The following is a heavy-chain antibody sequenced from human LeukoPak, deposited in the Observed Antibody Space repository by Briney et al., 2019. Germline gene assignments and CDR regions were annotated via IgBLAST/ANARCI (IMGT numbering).Heavy chain of an antibody. J-gene: IGHJ4*02. CDR3: ARDRVGDYYDSSGYPFGY. CDR1: GFTFSSYS. Sequence: KPGGSLRLSCAASGFTFSSYSMNWVRQAPGKGLEWVSSISSSSSYIYYADSVKGRFTISRDNAKNSLYLQMNSLRAEDTAVYYCARDRVGDYYDSSGYPFGYWGQGTPVTVSS. V-gene: IGHV3-21*01. CDR2: ISSSSSYI. D-gene: IGHD3-22*01.